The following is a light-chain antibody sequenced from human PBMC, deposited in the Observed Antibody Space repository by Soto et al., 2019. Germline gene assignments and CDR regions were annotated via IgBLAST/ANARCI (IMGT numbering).Light chain of an antibody. Sequence: QSALTQPASVSGSPGQSITISCTGTSSDVGGYKYVSWYQQHPGKGPKVMIYEVSNRPSGISNRFSGSKSGNTASLTISGLQAEDEADYYCSSYTRSSSYVFGTGTKVTVL. J-gene: IGLJ1*01. CDR1: SSDVGGYKY. V-gene: IGLV2-14*01. CDR3: SSYTRSSSYV. CDR2: EVS.